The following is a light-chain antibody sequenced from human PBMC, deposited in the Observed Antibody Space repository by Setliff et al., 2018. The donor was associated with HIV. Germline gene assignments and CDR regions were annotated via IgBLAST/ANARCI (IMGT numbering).Light chain of an antibody. CDR1: NIASKS. J-gene: IGLJ1*01. CDR2: YNS. Sequence: SYELTQPPSVSVAPGKTASISCGGNNIASKSVHWYQHKPGQTPVLAIYYNSDRPSGIPERFSGSKSGNTATLTISRVEAGDEADYYCQMWDRSSDHYVFGTGTKVTV. V-gene: IGLV3-21*04. CDR3: QMWDRSSDHYV.